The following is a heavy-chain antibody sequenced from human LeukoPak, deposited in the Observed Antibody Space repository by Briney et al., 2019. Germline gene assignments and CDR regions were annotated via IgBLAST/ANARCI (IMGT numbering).Heavy chain of an antibody. CDR2: IYYSGTT. V-gene: IGHV4-59*01. CDR1: GDSISTYY. CDR3: ARGGWTNDY. J-gene: IGHJ4*02. D-gene: IGHD3-22*01. Sequence: SETLSLTCTVSGDSISTYYWSWIRQPPGKGLEWIGYIYYSGTTNYNPSLKTRVTISVDTSKNQFSLKMSSVTAADTAVYYCARGGWTNDYWGQGTLVTVSS.